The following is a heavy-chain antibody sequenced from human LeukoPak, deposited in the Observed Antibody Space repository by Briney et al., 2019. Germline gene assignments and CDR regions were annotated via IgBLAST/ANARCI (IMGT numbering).Heavy chain of an antibody. CDR1: GFTFSSYA. Sequence: GGSLRLSCAASGFTFSSYAMHWVRQAPGKGLEWVAVISYDGSNKYYADSVKGRFTISRDNSKNTLYLQMNSLRAEDTAVYYCARDSLDSSGYYPGLCDYWGQGTLVTVSP. J-gene: IGHJ4*02. D-gene: IGHD3-22*01. V-gene: IGHV3-30-3*01. CDR2: ISYDGSNK. CDR3: ARDSLDSSGYYPGLCDY.